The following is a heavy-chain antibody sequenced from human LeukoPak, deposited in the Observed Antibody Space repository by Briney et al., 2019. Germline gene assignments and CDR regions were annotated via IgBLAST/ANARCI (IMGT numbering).Heavy chain of an antibody. J-gene: IGHJ4*02. D-gene: IGHD5-18*01. CDR1: GFTVSSNY. V-gene: IGHV3-66*01. CDR2: IYSGGST. CDR3: ARTAVGYSYGFGVLYFDY. Sequence: GGPLRLSCAASGFTVSSNYMSWVRQAPGKGLEWVSVIYSGGSTYCADSVKGRFTISRDNSKNTLYLQMNSLRAEDTAVYYCARTAVGYSYGFGVLYFDYWGQGTLVTVSS.